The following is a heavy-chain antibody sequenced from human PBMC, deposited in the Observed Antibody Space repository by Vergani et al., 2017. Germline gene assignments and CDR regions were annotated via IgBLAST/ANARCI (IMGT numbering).Heavy chain of an antibody. J-gene: IGHJ4*02. CDR2: INKDGHT. CDR1: GESFSSFY. Sequence: QVQLQQWGAGVVKPSGTLSLTCAVFGESFSSFYWCWIRQPPGERLEWIGEINKDGHTNYNPSLESRVTVSRDTAKNQFSLNLMSVTAAGTAMYYCEAGPHVNLGGGDIDTKGTFDYWGQGTLVTVSS. D-gene: IGHD3-16*02. CDR3: EAGPHVNLGGGDIDTKGTFDY. V-gene: IGHV4-34*02.